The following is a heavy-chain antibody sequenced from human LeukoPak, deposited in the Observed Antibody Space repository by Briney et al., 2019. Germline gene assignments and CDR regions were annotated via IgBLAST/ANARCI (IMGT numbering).Heavy chain of an antibody. D-gene: IGHD6-13*01. CDR2: ITGGGNSV. J-gene: IGHJ5*02. CDR1: GFTFSAFA. Sequence: PGGSLRLSCAASGFTFSAFAMTWVRQAPGKAPEWVSSITGGGNSVFYADSVKGRFTFSRDNSKNTLYLQMNSLRVDDTAVYYCAKGAAAGKVDRFDPWGQGTLVTVSS. CDR3: AKGAAAGKVDRFDP. V-gene: IGHV3-23*01.